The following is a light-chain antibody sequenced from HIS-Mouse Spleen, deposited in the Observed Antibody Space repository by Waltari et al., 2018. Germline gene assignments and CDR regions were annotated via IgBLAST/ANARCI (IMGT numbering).Light chain of an antibody. CDR2: EDS. V-gene: IGLV3-10*01. Sequence: SYELTQPPSVSVSPGQTASITCSGVASPKKFAYWYQQKSGQAPVLVIYEDSKRPSGIPERFSGSSSGTMATLTISGAQVEDEADYYCYSTDSSGNHRVFGGGTKLTVL. CDR1: ASPKKF. J-gene: IGLJ2*01. CDR3: YSTDSSGNHRV.